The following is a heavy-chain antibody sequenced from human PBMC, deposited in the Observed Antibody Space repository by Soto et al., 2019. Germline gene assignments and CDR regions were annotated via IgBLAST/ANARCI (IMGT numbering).Heavy chain of an antibody. Sequence: PGGSLRLSCAASGFTFSTYAMTWVRQAPGKGLEWVSSISGSGGSTYYADSVKGRFTISRDNSKNSLYLQMNSLRAEDTAVYYCAKDYYDSSGYVNWFDPWGQGTLVTVSS. CDR1: GFTFSTYA. J-gene: IGHJ5*02. V-gene: IGHV3-23*01. CDR3: AKDYYDSSGYVNWFDP. CDR2: ISGSGGST. D-gene: IGHD3-22*01.